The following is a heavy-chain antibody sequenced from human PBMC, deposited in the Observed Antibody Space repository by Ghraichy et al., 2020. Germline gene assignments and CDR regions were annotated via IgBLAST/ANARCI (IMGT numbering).Heavy chain of an antibody. Sequence: LSLTCAASGFTFSSYSMNWVRQAPGKGLEWVSYISSSSSTIYYADSVKGRFTISRDNAKTSLYLQINSLRDEDTAVYYCARGAALIRGGATTSDYWCQGTLVTVSS. J-gene: IGHJ4*02. D-gene: IGHD1-26*01. CDR1: GFTFSSYS. CDR2: ISSSSSTI. CDR3: ARGAALIRGGATTSDY. V-gene: IGHV3-48*02.